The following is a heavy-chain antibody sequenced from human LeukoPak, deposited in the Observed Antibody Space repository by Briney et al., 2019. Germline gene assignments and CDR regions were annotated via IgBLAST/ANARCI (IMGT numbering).Heavy chain of an antibody. CDR3: AREVSVVVVAAMNWFDP. J-gene: IGHJ5*02. Sequence: GASVKVSCKASGGTFISYAISWVRQAPGQGLEWMGGIIPIFGTANYAQKFQGRVTITADESTSTAYMELSSLRSEDTAVYYCAREVSVVVVAAMNWFDPWGQGTLVTVS. CDR2: IIPIFGTA. D-gene: IGHD2-15*01. V-gene: IGHV1-69*13. CDR1: GGTFISYA.